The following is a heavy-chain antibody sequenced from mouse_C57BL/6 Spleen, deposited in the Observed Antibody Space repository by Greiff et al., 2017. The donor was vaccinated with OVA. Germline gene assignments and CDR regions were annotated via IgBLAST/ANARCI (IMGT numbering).Heavy chain of an antibody. CDR3: ARSEDYDYVLYAMDY. Sequence: VKLVESGAELARPGASVKLSCKASGYTFTSYGISWVKQRTGQGLEWIGEIYPRSGNTYYNEKFKGKATLTADKSSSTAYMELRSLTSEDSAVYFCARSEDYDYVLYAMDYWGQGTSVTVSS. CDR1: GYTFTSYG. D-gene: IGHD2-4*01. V-gene: IGHV1-81*01. CDR2: IYPRSGNT. J-gene: IGHJ4*01.